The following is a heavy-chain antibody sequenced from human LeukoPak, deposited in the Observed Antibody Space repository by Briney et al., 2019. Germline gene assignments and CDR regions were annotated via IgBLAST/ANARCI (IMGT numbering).Heavy chain of an antibody. CDR2: IYSGGGT. J-gene: IGHJ4*02. V-gene: IGHV3-53*01. CDR3: ARATLSGIDGLFDY. D-gene: IGHD1-26*01. CDR1: GFTVSGND. Sequence: GGSLRLSCAASGFTVSGNDMSWVRQAPGKGLEWVSVIYSGGGTYYADSVKGRFTISRDNSKNTLYLQMNSLRAEDTAVYYCARATLSGIDGLFDYWGQGTLVTVSS.